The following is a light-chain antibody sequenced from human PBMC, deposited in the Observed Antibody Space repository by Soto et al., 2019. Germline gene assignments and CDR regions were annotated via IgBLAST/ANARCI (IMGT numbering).Light chain of an antibody. CDR3: CSYAGYNTYV. J-gene: IGLJ1*01. CDR1: SSDVGGYNY. Sequence: QSVLTQPRSVSGSPGQSVTISCTGSSSDVGGYNYVSWYQQHPGKAPKLMIYDVSKRPSGVPDRFSGSKSGNTASLTISGLQAQDEADYYCCSYAGYNTYVFGTGTKVTVL. CDR2: DVS. V-gene: IGLV2-11*01.